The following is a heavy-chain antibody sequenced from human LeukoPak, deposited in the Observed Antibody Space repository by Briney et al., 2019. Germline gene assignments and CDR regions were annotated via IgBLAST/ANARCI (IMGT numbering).Heavy chain of an antibody. CDR1: GFTFTTYW. J-gene: IGHJ5*02. V-gene: IGHV3-7*04. Sequence: PGGSLRLSCAASGFTFTTYWMSWVRQPPGKGLEWVANIKQDGTEKYYVDSVKGRFTISRDNSKNTLYLQMNSLRAEDTAVYYCARVVAATQWFDPWGQGTLVTVSS. CDR3: ARVVAATQWFDP. D-gene: IGHD2-15*01. CDR2: IKQDGTEK.